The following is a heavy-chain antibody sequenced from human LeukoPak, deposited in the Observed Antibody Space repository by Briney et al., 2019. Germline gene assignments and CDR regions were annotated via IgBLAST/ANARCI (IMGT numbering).Heavy chain of an antibody. Sequence: PSETLSLTCAVSGGSISSSNWWRWGRPPAGKGVEWIGEIYNSGSTNYNPSLKRGVIISEEKSKKQFSLKLSSGTAAEAAVYCFATAAHFDYWGQGTLLTVP. J-gene: IGHJ4*02. CDR2: IYNSGST. V-gene: IGHV4-4*01. CDR1: GGSISSSNW. CDR3: ATAAHFDY.